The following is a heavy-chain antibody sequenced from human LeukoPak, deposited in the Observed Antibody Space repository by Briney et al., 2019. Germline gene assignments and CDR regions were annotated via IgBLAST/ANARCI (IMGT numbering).Heavy chain of an antibody. CDR1: GFTFSSYW. CDR3: ARGWSKFDY. V-gene: IGHV3-7*03. J-gene: IGHJ4*02. CDR2: IKQDGSEK. D-gene: IGHD2-8*02. Sequence: PGGSLRLSCAASGFTFSSYWMTWVRRAPGKGLEWVANIKQDGSEKHYVDSVKGRFTISRDNAKNSLYLQMNSLRAEDTAVYYCARGWSKFDYWGQGTLVTVS.